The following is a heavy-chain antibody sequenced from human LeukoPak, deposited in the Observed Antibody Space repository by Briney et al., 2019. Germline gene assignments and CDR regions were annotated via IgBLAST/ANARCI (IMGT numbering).Heavy chain of an antibody. V-gene: IGHV3-64*01. CDR2: ISSNGGST. J-gene: IGHJ4*02. Sequence: PGGSLRLSCAASGFSLSSNYMSWVRQAPGKGLEYVSAISSNGGSTYYANSVKGRFTISRDNAKNSLYLQMNSLRAEDTAVYYCARAGFTFSDYFGSFFDYWGQGTLVTVSS. D-gene: IGHD3-10*01. CDR1: GFSLSSNY. CDR3: ARAGFTFSDYFGSFFDY.